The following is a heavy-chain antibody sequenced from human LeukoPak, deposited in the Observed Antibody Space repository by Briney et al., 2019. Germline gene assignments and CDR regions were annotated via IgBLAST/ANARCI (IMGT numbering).Heavy chain of an antibody. CDR3: ARDGGGTFDY. V-gene: IGHV1-69*04. CDR2: IIPILGIA. D-gene: IGHD2-15*01. Sequence: SVKVSCKASGGPFSSYAISWVRQAPGQGLEWMGRIIPILGIANYAQKFQGRVTITADKSTSTAYMELSSLRSEDTAVYYCARDGGGTFDYWGQGTLVTVSS. CDR1: GGPFSSYA. J-gene: IGHJ4*02.